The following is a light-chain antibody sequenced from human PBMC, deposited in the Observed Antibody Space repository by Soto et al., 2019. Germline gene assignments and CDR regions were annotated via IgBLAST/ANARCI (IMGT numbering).Light chain of an antibody. Sequence: EIVMTQSPATLSVSPGERATLYCKASQRISSNLAWYQQKPGQPPRLLIYGASTRASGIPARFSGSGSGTEFTLTISCLQSEDVALYYCQQYNIWPPYTFGQGTKLEIK. CDR3: QQYNIWPPYT. V-gene: IGKV3-15*01. J-gene: IGKJ2*01. CDR2: GAS. CDR1: QRISSN.